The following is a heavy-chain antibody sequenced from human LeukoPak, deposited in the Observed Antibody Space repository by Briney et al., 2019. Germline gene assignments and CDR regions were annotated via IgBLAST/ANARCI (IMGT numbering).Heavy chain of an antibody. CDR3: AHSRITMVRGVIRDYYYYYGMDV. CDR2: NYWDDDK. V-gene: IGHV2-5*02. Sequence: SGPTLVNPTQTLTLTCTFSGFSLSTSGVGVGWIRQPPGKALEWLEHNYWDDDKRYSPSLKSRLTITKDTSKNQVVLTMTNMDPVDTATYYCAHSRITMVRGVIRDYYYYYGMDVWGQGTTVTVSS. CDR1: GFSLSTSGVG. D-gene: IGHD3-10*01. J-gene: IGHJ6*02.